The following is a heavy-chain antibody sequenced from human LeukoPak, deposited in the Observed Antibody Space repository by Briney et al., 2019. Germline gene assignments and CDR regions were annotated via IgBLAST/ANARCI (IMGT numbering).Heavy chain of an antibody. CDR2: ISDSGVST. J-gene: IGHJ4*02. V-gene: IGHV3-23*01. Sequence: PGGSLRLSCAASGFTFSPYWMHWVRQVPGKGLDWVSGISDSGVSTYYADSVTGRFTISRDNSKNTLYLQMNTLRAEDTAVYYCASRSNNWYSDYWGQGTLVTVSS. D-gene: IGHD1-1*01. CDR1: GFTFSPYW. CDR3: ASRSNNWYSDY.